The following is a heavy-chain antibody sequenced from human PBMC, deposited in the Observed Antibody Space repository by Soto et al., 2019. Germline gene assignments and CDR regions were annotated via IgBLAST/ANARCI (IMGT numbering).Heavy chain of an antibody. Sequence: LSLTCSVSGGSVSDKTYYWSWIRQPPGKRLEWIGYVYYSGTTNYNPSLKSRVTISVGLSKNRFSLRLSSVITADTALYYCARTTAVPNTLRSRYFFDYWGQGTLVTVSS. J-gene: IGHJ4*02. V-gene: IGHV4-61*01. CDR2: VYYSGTT. D-gene: IGHD4-17*01. CDR1: GGSVSDKTYY. CDR3: ARTTAVPNTLRSRYFFDY.